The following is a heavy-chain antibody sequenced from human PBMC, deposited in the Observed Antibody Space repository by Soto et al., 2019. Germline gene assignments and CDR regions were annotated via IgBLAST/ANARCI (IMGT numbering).Heavy chain of an antibody. CDR2: FIPIFVSA. D-gene: IGHD3-10*01. V-gene: IGHV1-69*01. Sequence: QLHLVQSGAEVKKAGSSVKVSCKASGGTVSSYAITWVRQAPGKGLEWMGVFIPIFVSAHYAPKFQGRITITADVSTRTAYMELSGLTSEDTAIYYCARDVSSDTTGFRGYDLWGQGTQVTVSS. CDR3: ARDVSSDTTGFRGYDL. CDR1: GGTVSSYA. J-gene: IGHJ4*02.